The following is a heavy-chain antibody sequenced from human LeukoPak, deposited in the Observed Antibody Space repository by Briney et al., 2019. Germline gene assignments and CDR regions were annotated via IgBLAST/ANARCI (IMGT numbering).Heavy chain of an antibody. CDR3: ARQLWFGESDDAFDI. J-gene: IGHJ3*02. D-gene: IGHD3-10*01. Sequence: GESLKISCKGSGYSFTSYWIGWVRQMPGKGLEWMGIIHPGDSDTRYSPSFQGQVTISADKSISTAYLQWSSLKASDTAMYYCARQLWFGESDDAFDIWGQGTMVTVSS. CDR1: GYSFTSYW. V-gene: IGHV5-51*01. CDR2: IHPGDSDT.